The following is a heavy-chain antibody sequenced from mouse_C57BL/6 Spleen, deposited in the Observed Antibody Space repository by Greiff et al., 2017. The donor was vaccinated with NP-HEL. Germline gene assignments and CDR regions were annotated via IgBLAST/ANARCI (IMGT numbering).Heavy chain of an antibody. J-gene: IGHJ4*01. CDR3: ARCGYDDYAMDY. D-gene: IGHD2-2*01. Sequence: QVQLKQPGAELVKPGASVKMSCKASGYTFTSYWITWVKQRPGQGLEWIGDIYPGSGSTNYNEKFKSKATLTVYTSSSTAYMQLSSLTSEDSAGYYCARCGYDDYAMDYWGQGTSVTVSS. V-gene: IGHV1-55*01. CDR2: IYPGSGST. CDR1: GYTFTSYW.